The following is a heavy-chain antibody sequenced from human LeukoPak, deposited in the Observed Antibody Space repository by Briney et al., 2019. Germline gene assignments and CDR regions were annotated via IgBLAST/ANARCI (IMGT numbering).Heavy chain of an antibody. V-gene: IGHV2-70*13. CDR3: ARGWQRPTTYFDY. J-gene: IGHJ4*02. CDR2: NDWDDDK. D-gene: IGHD6-25*01. Sequence: SGPALVKPTQTLTLTCTFSGVSLSTSGMCVSWIRQPPVKALEWLALNDWDDDKCYNTSVKTRLTISKDTSKNQVVLTMTDMDPVDTATYYCARGWQRPTTYFDYWGQGTLVTVSS. CDR1: GVSLSTSGMC.